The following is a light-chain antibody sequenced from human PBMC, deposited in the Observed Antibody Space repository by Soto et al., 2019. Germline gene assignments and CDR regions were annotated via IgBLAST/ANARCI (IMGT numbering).Light chain of an antibody. Sequence: DIQMTQSPSSLSASVGDRVTITCRASQDSGNELGWFQQKPGRAPKRLIYRASNLESGVPSRFSGSGSGTEFTLTISSLQPDDFATYYCQQYSSYWTFGQGTKWIS. V-gene: IGKV1-17*01. J-gene: IGKJ1*01. CDR2: RAS. CDR1: QDSGNE. CDR3: QQYSSYWT.